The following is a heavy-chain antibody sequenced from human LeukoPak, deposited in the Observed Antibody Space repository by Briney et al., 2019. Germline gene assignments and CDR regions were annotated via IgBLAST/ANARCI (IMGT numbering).Heavy chain of an antibody. J-gene: IGHJ4*02. V-gene: IGHV3-7*01. D-gene: IGHD6-19*01. Sequence: GGSLRLSCAASGFTFSDYYMSWVRQAPGKGLEWVANIKQDESEKYYVGSVKGRFTISRDNAKNSLDLQMNSLRADDTAVYYCARVAMTGIDFDYWGQGTLVTVSS. CDR3: ARVAMTGIDFDY. CDR2: IKQDESEK. CDR1: GFTFSDYY.